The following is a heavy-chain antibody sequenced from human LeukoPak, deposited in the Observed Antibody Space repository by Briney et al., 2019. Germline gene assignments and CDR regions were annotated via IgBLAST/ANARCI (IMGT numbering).Heavy chain of an antibody. CDR3: AKDQGSLPELLVDY. D-gene: IGHD1-26*01. V-gene: IGHV3-30*18. CDR1: GFTFSSYG. CDR2: ISYDGSNK. J-gene: IGHJ4*02. Sequence: GGSLRLSCAASGFTFSSYGMHWVRQAPGKGLEWVAVISYDGSNKYYADSVKGRFTISRDNSKSTLYLQMNSLRAEDTAVYYCAKDQGSLPELLVDYWGQGTLVTVPS.